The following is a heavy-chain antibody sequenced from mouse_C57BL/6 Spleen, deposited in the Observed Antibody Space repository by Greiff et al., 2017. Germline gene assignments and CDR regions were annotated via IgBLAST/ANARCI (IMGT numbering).Heavy chain of an antibody. CDR1: GYTFTEYT. D-gene: IGHD2-4*01. V-gene: IGHV1-62-2*01. CDR3: ARHEGGDYDENWYFDV. J-gene: IGHJ1*03. CDR2: FYPGSGSI. Sequence: VQLQQSGAELVKPGASVKLSCKASGYTFTEYTIHWVKQRSGQGLEWIGWFYPGSGSIKYNEKFKDKATLTADKSSSTVYMELSRLTSEDAAVYFCARHEGGDYDENWYFDVWGTGTTVTVSS.